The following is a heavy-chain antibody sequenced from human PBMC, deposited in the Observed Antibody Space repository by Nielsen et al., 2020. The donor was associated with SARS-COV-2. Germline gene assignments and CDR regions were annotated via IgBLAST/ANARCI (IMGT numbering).Heavy chain of an antibody. D-gene: IGHD1-26*01. CDR2: ISGSGGST. J-gene: IGHJ6*02. Sequence: GGSLRLSCAASGFTFSSYAMSWVRQAPGKGLEWVSAISGSGGSTYYADSVEGRFTISRDNSKNTLYLQMNSLRAEDTAVYYCAKDGRGGSYYRDYYGMDVWGQGTTVTVSS. CDR3: AKDGRGGSYYRDYYGMDV. CDR1: GFTFSSYA. V-gene: IGHV3-23*01.